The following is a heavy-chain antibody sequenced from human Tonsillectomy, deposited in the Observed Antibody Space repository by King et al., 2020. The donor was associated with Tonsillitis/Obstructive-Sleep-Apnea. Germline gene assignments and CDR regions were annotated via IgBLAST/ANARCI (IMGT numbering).Heavy chain of an antibody. J-gene: IGHJ4*02. Sequence: QLQESGPGLVKPSETLSLTCTVSGGSISSYYWSWIRQPPGKGLEWIGYIYYSGSTNYNPSLKSRVTISVDTSKNQFSLKLSSVTAADTAVYYCARSFDWGGYYPYFDYWGQGTLVTVSS. V-gene: IGHV4-59*01. CDR1: GGSISSYY. CDR2: IYYSGST. CDR3: ARSFDWGGYYPYFDY. D-gene: IGHD3-3*01.